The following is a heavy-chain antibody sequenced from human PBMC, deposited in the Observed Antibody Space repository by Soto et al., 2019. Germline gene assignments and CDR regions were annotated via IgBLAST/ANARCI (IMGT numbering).Heavy chain of an antibody. Sequence: QVQLVESGGGVVQPGRSLRLSCAASGFTFSSYGMHWVRQAPGKGLEWVAVIWYDGSNKYYADSVKGRFTISRDNSNHTLYLQMNSLRAEDTAVYYGARDRDGVFDYWGQGTLVTVSS. D-gene: IGHD2-21*02. CDR2: IWYDGSNK. CDR3: ARDRDGVFDY. CDR1: GFTFSSYG. J-gene: IGHJ4*02. V-gene: IGHV3-33*01.